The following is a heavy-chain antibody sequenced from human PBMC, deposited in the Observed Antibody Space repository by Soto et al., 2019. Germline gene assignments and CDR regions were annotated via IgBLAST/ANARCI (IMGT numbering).Heavy chain of an antibody. CDR1: GFTFRSHD. Sequence: EVRLVESGGGLVQPGGSLRLSCAASGFTFRSHDMHWVRQATGKGLDCVSVVGSDGHTFYAGSVKGRFTITREHAKNSLHLQMNRLRAEATAVYSCARVPLYGSGNYGVFLAYWGQGILVTVSS. V-gene: IGHV3-13*01. D-gene: IGHD3-10*01. CDR2: VGSDGHT. J-gene: IGHJ4*02. CDR3: ARVPLYGSGNYGVFLAY.